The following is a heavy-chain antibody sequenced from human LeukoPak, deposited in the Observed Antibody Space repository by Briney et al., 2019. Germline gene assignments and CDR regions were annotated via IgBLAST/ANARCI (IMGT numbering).Heavy chain of an antibody. CDR1: GGSFSGYY. CDR3: ARSNETIDY. Sequence: SETLSLTCAVYGGSFSGYYWNWIRQPPWKGLEWIGEINHSGSTNYNPSLKSRVTISVDTSKNQFSLKLSSVTAADTAVYYCARSNETIDYWGQGTLVTVSS. J-gene: IGHJ4*02. CDR2: INHSGST. D-gene: IGHD1-1*01. V-gene: IGHV4-34*01.